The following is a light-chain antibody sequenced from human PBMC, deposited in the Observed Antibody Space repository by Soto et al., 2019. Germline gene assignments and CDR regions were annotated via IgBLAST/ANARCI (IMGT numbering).Light chain of an antibody. J-gene: IGLJ7*01. CDR3: QSYDSSLSGYAV. Sequence: QSVLTQPPSVSGAPGQRVTISCTGSSSNIGAGHDVHWYQQLPGTAPKLLIYGNSNRPSGVPDRFSGSKSGTSASLAITGLQADDEADYYCQSYDSSLSGYAVFGGGTQLTVL. CDR2: GNS. CDR1: SSNIGAGHD. V-gene: IGLV1-40*01.